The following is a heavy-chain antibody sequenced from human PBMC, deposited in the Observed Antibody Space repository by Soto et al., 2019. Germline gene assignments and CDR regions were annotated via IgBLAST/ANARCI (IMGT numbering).Heavy chain of an antibody. D-gene: IGHD6-13*01. V-gene: IGHV3-64D*06. J-gene: IGHJ5*02. Sequence: GGSLRLSCSASGFTFSEYSMHWVRQAPGKGLQYVSTISSDGDITYYADSVKGRFTISRDNSKNTLYLQMNSLRPEDTAVYYCAKDPMKYSSSHNWFDPWGQGTLVTVSS. CDR3: AKDPMKYSSSHNWFDP. CDR2: ISSDGDIT. CDR1: GFTFSEYS.